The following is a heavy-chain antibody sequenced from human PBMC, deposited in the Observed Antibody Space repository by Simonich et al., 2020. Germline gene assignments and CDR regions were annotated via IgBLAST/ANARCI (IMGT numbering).Heavy chain of an antibody. J-gene: IGHJ4*02. V-gene: IGHV3-73*02. CDR3: TRFDYYGSGSYYFDY. D-gene: IGHD3-10*01. CDR2: IRSKANIYAT. CDR1: GFTFSGSA. Sequence: EVQLVESGGGLVQPGGSLKLSCAASGFTFSGSAMHWVRQATGKGLEWVGRIRSKANIYATAYAASVKGRFTISRDDSKNKAYLQMNSRKTEDTAVYYCTRFDYYGSGSYYFDYWGQGTLVTVSS.